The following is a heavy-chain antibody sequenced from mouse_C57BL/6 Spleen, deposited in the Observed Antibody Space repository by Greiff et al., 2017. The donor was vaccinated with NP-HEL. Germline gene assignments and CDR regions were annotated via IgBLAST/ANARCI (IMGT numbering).Heavy chain of an antibody. Sequence: VHLVESGPGLVAPSQSLSITCTVSGFSLPSYGVDWVRQSPGKGLEWLGVIWGVGSTNYNSALKSRLSISKDNSKSQVFLKMNSLQTDDTAMYYCASDGGTGGFAYWGQGTLVTVSA. J-gene: IGHJ3*01. V-gene: IGHV2-6*01. CDR3: ASDGGTGGFAY. CDR1: GFSLPSYG. CDR2: IWGVGST. D-gene: IGHD4-1*01.